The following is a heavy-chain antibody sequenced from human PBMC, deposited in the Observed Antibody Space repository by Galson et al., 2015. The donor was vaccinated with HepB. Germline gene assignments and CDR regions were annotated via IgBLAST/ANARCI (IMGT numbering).Heavy chain of an antibody. Sequence: SVKVSCKASGYTFTSYDINWVRQATGQGLEWMGWMNPNSGNTGYAQKFQGRVTMTRNTSISTAYMELSSLRSEDTAVYYCARQKGTRMPFDYWGQGTLVAVSS. CDR1: GYTFTSYD. V-gene: IGHV1-8*01. D-gene: IGHD1-1*01. CDR2: MNPNSGNT. J-gene: IGHJ4*02. CDR3: ARQKGTRMPFDY.